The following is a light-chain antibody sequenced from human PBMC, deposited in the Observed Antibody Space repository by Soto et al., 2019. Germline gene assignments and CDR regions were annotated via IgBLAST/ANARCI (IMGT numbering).Light chain of an antibody. CDR2: DAS. V-gene: IGKV3-20*01. J-gene: IGKJ1*01. Sequence: EIVMTQSPATLSVSPGERATLSCRASQSVSSSSLAWYQQKRGQAPRLRIHDASSRATGIPDRFSGSGSGTDFTLTISRLEPEDFAVYYCQQYGGSPRTFGQGTKVDIK. CDR3: QQYGGSPRT. CDR1: QSVSSSS.